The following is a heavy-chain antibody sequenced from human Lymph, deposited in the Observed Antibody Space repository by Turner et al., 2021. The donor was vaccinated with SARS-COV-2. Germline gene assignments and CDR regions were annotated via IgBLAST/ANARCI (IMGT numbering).Heavy chain of an antibody. D-gene: IGHD3-10*01. CDR3: ARYGSGGYFYYGLDV. V-gene: IGHV3-30*04. J-gene: IGHJ6*02. Sequence: QVQLVESGGCVVQPGRSLRLDCAASGFTFSTYAIHWVRQAEGKGLEWVAVKSYDGSNKYYADSVKGRFTISRDNSKNTLYLQMNSLRAEDTAVYYCARYGSGGYFYYGLDVWGQGTTVTVSS. CDR1: GFTFSTYA. CDR2: KSYDGSNK.